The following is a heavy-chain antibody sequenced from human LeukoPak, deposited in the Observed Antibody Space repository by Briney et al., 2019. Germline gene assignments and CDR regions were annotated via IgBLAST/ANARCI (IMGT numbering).Heavy chain of an antibody. CDR2: IYSDGSST. J-gene: IGHJ3*02. V-gene: IGHV3-74*01. CDR1: GFTFSSYW. Sequence: GGSLRLSCAASGFTFSSYWMHWVRQGPGKGLVWVSRIYSDGSSTTYADSVKGRFTISRDNAKNTLYLQMDSLRAEDTAVYYCANSLFTSSAGSGRASDIWGQGTMVTVSS. CDR3: ANSLFTSSAGSGRASDI. D-gene: IGHD3-10*01.